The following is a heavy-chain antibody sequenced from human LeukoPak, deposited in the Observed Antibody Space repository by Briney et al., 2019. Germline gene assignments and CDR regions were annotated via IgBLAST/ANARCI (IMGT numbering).Heavy chain of an antibody. V-gene: IGHV3-30*01. J-gene: IGHJ3*02. CDR1: GFTFSRYT. Sequence: GGSLRLSCSASGFTFSRYTMHWVRQAPGKGLEWVALLAYDETFRYYADSVKGRFTISRDTAKATLDLQMNSLTTEDTALYYCAREADGFDIWGQGTMVTVSS. CDR3: AREADGFDI. CDR2: LAYDETFR.